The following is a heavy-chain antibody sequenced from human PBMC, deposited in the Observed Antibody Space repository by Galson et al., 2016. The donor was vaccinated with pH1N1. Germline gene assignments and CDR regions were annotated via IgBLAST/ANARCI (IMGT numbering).Heavy chain of an antibody. CDR2: IKQDGSEK. J-gene: IGHJ3*02. Sequence: LRLSCAVSGFTFSRYWMSWVRQAPGKGLEWVANIKQDGSEKNYVDSVKGRFTVSRDNAKNSLYLQMNSLRGGDTAVYYCARDRGFLSVTTSAFHMWGQGTMVTVSS. CDR1: GFTFSRYW. V-gene: IGHV3-7*03. D-gene: IGHD4-17*01. CDR3: ARDRGFLSVTTSAFHM.